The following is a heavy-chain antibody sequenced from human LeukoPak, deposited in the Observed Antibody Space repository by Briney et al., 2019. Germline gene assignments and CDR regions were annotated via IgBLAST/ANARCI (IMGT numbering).Heavy chain of an antibody. J-gene: IGHJ3*02. Sequence: KSGGSLRLSCAASGFTFSSYEMNWVRQAPGKGLEWVSYISSSGSTIYYADSVKGRFTISRDNAKSSLYLQMNSLRAEDTAVYYCVTPTSPQDDAFDIWGQGTMVTVSS. CDR2: ISSSGSTI. CDR1: GFTFSSYE. V-gene: IGHV3-48*03. D-gene: IGHD6-6*01. CDR3: VTPTSPQDDAFDI.